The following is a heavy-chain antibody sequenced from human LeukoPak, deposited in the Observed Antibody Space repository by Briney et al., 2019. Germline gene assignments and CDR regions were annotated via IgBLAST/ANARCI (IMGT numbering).Heavy chain of an antibody. J-gene: IGHJ4*02. D-gene: IGHD4-17*01. CDR3: AKGDYGDHGYFGY. CDR2: ISYDGSNK. V-gene: IGHV3-30*04. Sequence: GGSLRLSCAASGFTFSSYAMHWVRQPPGKGLEWVAVISYDGSNKYYADSVKGRFTISRDNSKNTLYLQMNSLRAEDTAVYYCAKGDYGDHGYFGYWGQGTLVTVSS. CDR1: GFTFSSYA.